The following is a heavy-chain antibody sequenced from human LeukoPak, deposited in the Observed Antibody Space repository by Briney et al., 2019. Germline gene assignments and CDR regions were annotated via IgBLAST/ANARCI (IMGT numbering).Heavy chain of an antibody. CDR3: ARGGGGYRFDY. Sequence: ETLSLTCAVYGGSFSGYYWSWVRQAPGKGLEWVSVIYSGGSTYYADSVKGRFTISRDNSKNTLYLQMNSLRAEDTAVYYCARGGGGYRFDYWGQGTLVTVSS. J-gene: IGHJ4*02. CDR2: IYSGGST. CDR1: GGSFSGYY. D-gene: IGHD5-12*01. V-gene: IGHV3-53*01.